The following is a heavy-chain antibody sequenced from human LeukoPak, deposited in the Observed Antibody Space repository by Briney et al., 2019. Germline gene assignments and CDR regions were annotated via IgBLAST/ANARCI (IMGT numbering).Heavy chain of an antibody. CDR3: ARSEQWLTPFDY. CDR1: GFTFSSYA. D-gene: IGHD6-19*01. Sequence: GGSLRLSCAASGFTFSSYAMSWVRQAPGKGLEWVSVIYSGGSTYYADSVKGRFTISRDNSKNTLYLQMNSLRAEDTAVYYYARSEQWLTPFDYWGQGTLVTVSS. J-gene: IGHJ4*02. V-gene: IGHV3-53*01. CDR2: IYSGGST.